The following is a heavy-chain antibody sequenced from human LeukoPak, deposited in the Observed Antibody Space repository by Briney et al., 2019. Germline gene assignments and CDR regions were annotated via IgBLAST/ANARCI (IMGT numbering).Heavy chain of an antibody. CDR3: ARAPKTNYGDYQFDY. D-gene: IGHD4-17*01. J-gene: IGHJ4*02. V-gene: IGHV1-3*03. Sequence: AASVRVSCTASGYTFTSYAMHWVRQAPGQRLEWMGWINAGNGNTKYSQEFQGRVTITRDTSASTAYMELSSLRSEDMAVYYCARAPKTNYGDYQFDYWGQGTLVTVSS. CDR2: INAGNGNT. CDR1: GYTFTSYA.